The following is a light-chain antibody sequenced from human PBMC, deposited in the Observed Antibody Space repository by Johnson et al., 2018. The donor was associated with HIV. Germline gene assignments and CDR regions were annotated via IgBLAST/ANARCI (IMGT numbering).Light chain of an antibody. V-gene: IGLV1-51*02. CDR2: ETN. J-gene: IGLJ1*01. Sequence: QSVLTQPPSVSAAPGQKVTLSCSGSSSNIGNNYVSWYQQLPGAAPKLLIYETNKRPSGIPDRFSGSKSGTSATLGITGLQTGDEADYYCGTLDSSLSASYVFGTGTKVAVL. CDR3: GTLDSSLSASYV. CDR1: SSNIGNNY.